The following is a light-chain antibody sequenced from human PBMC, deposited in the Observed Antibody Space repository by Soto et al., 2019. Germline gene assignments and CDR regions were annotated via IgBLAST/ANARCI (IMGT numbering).Light chain of an antibody. V-gene: IGLV2-14*01. Sequence: QSVLTQPASVSGSPGQPITISCSGTSSDVGAYNYVSWYQQHPGKAPKLMIYDVNSRPSGVSNRFSGSKSGNTASLTISGLQAEDEADYYCSSYTSSTTLVVFGGGTKLTVL. J-gene: IGLJ2*01. CDR3: SSYTSSTTLVV. CDR2: DVN. CDR1: SSDVGAYNY.